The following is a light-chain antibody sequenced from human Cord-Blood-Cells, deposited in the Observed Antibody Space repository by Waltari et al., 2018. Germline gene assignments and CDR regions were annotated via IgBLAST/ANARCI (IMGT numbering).Light chain of an antibody. Sequence: QSALTQPASVSGSPGQSITISCTGTSSDVVGYNYVSWYQQHPGKAPKLMIYDVSKRPSGVSNRFSGSKSGNTASLTISGLQAEDEADYYCSSYTSSPYVFGTGTKVTVL. CDR1: SSDVVGYNY. J-gene: IGLJ1*01. CDR2: DVS. V-gene: IGLV2-14*01. CDR3: SSYTSSPYV.